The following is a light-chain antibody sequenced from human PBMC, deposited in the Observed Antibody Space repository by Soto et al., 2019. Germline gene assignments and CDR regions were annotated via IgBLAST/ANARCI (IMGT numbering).Light chain of an antibody. Sequence: EIVLTQSPATLSVSPGERATLSCRASQSVGSGFLAWYQQTRGQAPRLLIYGASTRATGIPDRFSGSGSGTDFTLTISRQEPEDFAVYYCQQYGSSPLTFGGGTKVDIK. CDR3: QQYGSSPLT. J-gene: IGKJ4*01. CDR1: QSVGSGF. CDR2: GAS. V-gene: IGKV3-20*01.